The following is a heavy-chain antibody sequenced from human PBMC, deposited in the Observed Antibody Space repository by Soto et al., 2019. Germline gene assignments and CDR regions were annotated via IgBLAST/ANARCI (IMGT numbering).Heavy chain of an antibody. V-gene: IGHV3-23*01. D-gene: IGHD6-19*01. CDR1: GFTFSTYA. CDR2: ISGSADRT. Sequence: PGGSLRLSCAASGFTFSTYAMSWVRQAPGKGLEWVSGISGSADRTYSADSVKGRYTISRDNSKNTLYLQMNSLRAEDTAVYYCAKILRYGSGHTLGYWGQGTLVTVSS. CDR3: AKILRYGSGHTLGY. J-gene: IGHJ4*02.